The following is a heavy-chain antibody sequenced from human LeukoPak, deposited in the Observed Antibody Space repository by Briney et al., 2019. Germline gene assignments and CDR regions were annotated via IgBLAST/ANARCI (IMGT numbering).Heavy chain of an antibody. V-gene: IGHV1-18*01. CDR2: ISVYSGDT. CDR1: GYTFTSYG. J-gene: IGHJ4*02. D-gene: IGHD6-19*01. CDR3: ARDLSDYSSGWYVCDY. Sequence: ASVKVSCKASGYTFTSYGISWVRQAPGQGLEWMGWISVYSGDTKYAQKLQGRVTMTTDTSTTTAYMELRSLRSDDTAVYYCARDLSDYSSGWYVCDYRGQGTLVTVHS.